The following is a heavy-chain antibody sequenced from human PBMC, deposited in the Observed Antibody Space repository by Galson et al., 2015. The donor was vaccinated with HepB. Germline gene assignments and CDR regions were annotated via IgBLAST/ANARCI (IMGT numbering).Heavy chain of an antibody. CDR2: ISYTGKYT. CDR1: GFSFSYFP. V-gene: IGHV3-30*04. D-gene: IGHD5-24*01. Sequence: SLRLSCAASGFSFSYFPMHWVRQAPGKGLDWVAVISYTGKYTNYADSGMGRFTISRDNSKNALYLQMNSLRLEDTALYYCARADGYNYIFPKAFDYWGQGTLVTVSS. J-gene: IGHJ4*02. CDR3: ARADGYNYIFPKAFDY.